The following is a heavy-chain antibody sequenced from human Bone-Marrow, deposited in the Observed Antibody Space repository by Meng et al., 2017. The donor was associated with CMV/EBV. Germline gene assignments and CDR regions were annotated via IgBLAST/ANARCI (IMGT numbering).Heavy chain of an antibody. V-gene: IGHV3-53*01. CDR3: AREMGSGWLNWFDP. CDR1: GFTVSSNY. D-gene: IGHD6-19*01. Sequence: GESLKISCAASGFTVSSNYMSWVRQAPGKGLEWVSVIYSGGSTYYADSVKGRFTISRDNSKNTLYLQMNSLRAEDTAVYYCAREMGSGWLNWFDPWSQGTLVTVSS. CDR2: IYSGGST. J-gene: IGHJ5*02.